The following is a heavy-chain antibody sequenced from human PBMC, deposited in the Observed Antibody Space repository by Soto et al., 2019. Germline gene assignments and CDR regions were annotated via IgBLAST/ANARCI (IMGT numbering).Heavy chain of an antibody. D-gene: IGHD2-15*01. V-gene: IGHV1-3*01. CDR3: AREGAHYTPLDH. CDR2: INVGNGNT. CDR1: GYTFTDYA. Sequence: ASVKVSCKASGYTFTDYAIHWVRQAPGQGLEWMGWINVGNGNTGYSRKFQGRVTNARDMSASTAYIEVTSLTSEDTAIYYWAREGAHYTPLDHWGQGTLVTVSS. J-gene: IGHJ4*02.